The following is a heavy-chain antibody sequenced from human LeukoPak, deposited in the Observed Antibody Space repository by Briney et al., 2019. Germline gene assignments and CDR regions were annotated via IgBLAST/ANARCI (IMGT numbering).Heavy chain of an antibody. D-gene: IGHD5-24*01. CDR1: GFTFSSYW. V-gene: IGHV3-74*01. CDR3: AREEGDGYNWFWFDP. Sequence: PGGSLRLSCAASGFTFSSYWVHWVRQAPGKGLVWVSRINSDGSSTSYADSVNGRFTISRDNAKNTLYLQMNSLRAEDTAVYYCAREEGDGYNWFWFDPWGQGTLVTVSS. CDR2: INSDGSST. J-gene: IGHJ5*02.